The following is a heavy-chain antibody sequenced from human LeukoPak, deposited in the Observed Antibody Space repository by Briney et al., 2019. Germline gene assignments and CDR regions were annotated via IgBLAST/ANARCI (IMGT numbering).Heavy chain of an antibody. CDR2: IYYSGST. D-gene: IGHD2-15*01. CDR3: GRDGYCSGGSCHMDV. V-gene: IGHV4-59*01. J-gene: IGHJ6*03. Sequence: SETLSLPCTVSGGSIRSYYWSWIRQPPGKGLEWIGYIYYSGSTNYNPSLKSRVTISVDTSKSQCSLKLSSVTAADTAVYYCGRDGYCSGGSCHMDVWGKGTTVTVSS. CDR1: GGSIRSYY.